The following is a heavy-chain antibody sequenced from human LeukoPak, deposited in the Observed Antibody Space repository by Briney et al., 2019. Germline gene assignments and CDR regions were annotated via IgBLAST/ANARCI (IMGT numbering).Heavy chain of an antibody. D-gene: IGHD1-20*01. V-gene: IGHV3-30*02. J-gene: IGHJ4*02. CDR2: IRYDGSNK. CDR1: GFSFNTYA. Sequence: GGSLRLSCAASGFSFNTYAMHWVRQAPGKGLEWVAFIRYDGSNKYYADSVKGRFTISRDDSKNTQYLQMNSLRAEDTAVYYCAKDKINYYFDYWGQGTLVTVSS. CDR3: AKDKINYYFDY.